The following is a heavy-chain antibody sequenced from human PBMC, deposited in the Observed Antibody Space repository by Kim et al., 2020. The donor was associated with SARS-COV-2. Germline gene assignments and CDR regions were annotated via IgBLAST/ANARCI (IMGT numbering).Heavy chain of an antibody. J-gene: IGHJ3*02. CDR2: INHSGST. CDR3: AREILCFRDLYPKRAFDI. D-gene: IGHD3-10*01. CDR1: GGSFSGYY. V-gene: IGHV4-34*01. Sequence: SETLSLTCAVYGGSFSGYYWSWIRQPPGKGLEWIGEINHSGSTNYNPSLKSRVTISVDTSKNQFSLKLSSVTAADTAVYYFAREILCFRDLYPKRAFDI.